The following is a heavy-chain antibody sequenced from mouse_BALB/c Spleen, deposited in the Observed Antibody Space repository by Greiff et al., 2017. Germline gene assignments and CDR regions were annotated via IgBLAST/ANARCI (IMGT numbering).Heavy chain of an antibody. CDR3: GYGNYVWYFDV. Sequence: EVQLQQSGAELVRPGALVKLSCKASGFNIKDYYMHWVKQRPEQGLEWIGWIDPENGNTIYDPKFQGKASITADTSSNTAYLQLSSLTSEDTAVYYCGYGNYVWYFDVWGAGTTVTVSS. D-gene: IGHD2-10*02. J-gene: IGHJ1*01. CDR2: IDPENGNT. V-gene: IGHV14-1*02. CDR1: GFNIKDYY.